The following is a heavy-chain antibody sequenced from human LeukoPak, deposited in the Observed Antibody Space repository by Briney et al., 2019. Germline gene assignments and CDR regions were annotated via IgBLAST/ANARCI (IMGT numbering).Heavy chain of an antibody. Sequence: ASVKVSCKASGYTFTGFYIHWVRQAPGQGLEWLGLIKPNNGDTNYAQKFQGRVTITRDTSASTAYMELSSLRSEDTAVYYCATSVAGTLFDYWGQGTLVTVSS. V-gene: IGHV1-2*02. CDR1: GYTFTGFY. D-gene: IGHD6-19*01. J-gene: IGHJ4*02. CDR2: IKPNNGDT. CDR3: ATSVAGTLFDY.